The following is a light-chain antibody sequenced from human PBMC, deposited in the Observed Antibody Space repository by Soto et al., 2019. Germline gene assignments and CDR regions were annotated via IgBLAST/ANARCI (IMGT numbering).Light chain of an antibody. J-gene: IGLJ1*01. CDR1: SSDVGAYNY. V-gene: IGLV2-14*01. CDR3: SSYTSSSPYV. Sequence: QSALTQPASVSGSPGHSITISCTGTSSDVGAYNYVSWYQQHPGKAPKLMIYDVSNRPSGVSNRFSGSKSGNTASLTISGLQAEDEADYYCSSYTSSSPYVFGTGTKVTVL. CDR2: DVS.